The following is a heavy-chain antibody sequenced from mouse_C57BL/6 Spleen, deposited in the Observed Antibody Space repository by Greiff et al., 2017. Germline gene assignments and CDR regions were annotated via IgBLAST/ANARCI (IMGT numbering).Heavy chain of an antibody. D-gene: IGHD1-1*01. CDR1: GYTFTSYW. J-gene: IGHJ1*03. Sequence: QVQLQQPGAELVKPGASVTMSCKASGYTFTSYWITWVKQRPGQGLEWIGDIYPGSGSTNYNEKFKSKATLTVDTSSSTAYMQLSSLTSEDSAVYYCARSPSPYYYGSSSWYFDVWGTGTTVTVSS. V-gene: IGHV1-55*01. CDR3: ARSPSPYYYGSSSWYFDV. CDR2: IYPGSGST.